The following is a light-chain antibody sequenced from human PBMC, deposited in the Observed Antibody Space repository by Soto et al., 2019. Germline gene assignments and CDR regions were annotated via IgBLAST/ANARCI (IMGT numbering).Light chain of an antibody. CDR2: KAS. Sequence: DIQMTQSPSTLSGSVGDRVTITCRASQTISSWLAWYQQKPGKAPKLLIYKASTLKSGVPSRFSGSGSGTEFTLTISSLQPDDFATYYCQHYKSYSEAFGKGTKVELK. CDR3: QHYKSYSEA. J-gene: IGKJ1*01. V-gene: IGKV1-5*03. CDR1: QTISSW.